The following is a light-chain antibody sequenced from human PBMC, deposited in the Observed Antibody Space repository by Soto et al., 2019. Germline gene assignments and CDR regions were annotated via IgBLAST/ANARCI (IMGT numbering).Light chain of an antibody. V-gene: IGKV1-39*01. CDR1: RTINTY. Sequence: DVRMTQSPSSLSVSVGDTITITCRASRTINTYLNWFQQKPGEPPRLLIYGASTLHDGVPSRFSGSGSGADFTLTISGLQAEDFASYHCQQTYSDISFGGGTKV. J-gene: IGKJ4*01. CDR2: GAS. CDR3: QQTYSDIS.